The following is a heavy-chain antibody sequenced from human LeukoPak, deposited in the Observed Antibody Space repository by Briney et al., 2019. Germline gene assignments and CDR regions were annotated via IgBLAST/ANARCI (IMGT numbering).Heavy chain of an antibody. CDR2: VHTSGST. V-gene: IGHV4-61*02. CDR3: VREVDGFWSAADW. D-gene: IGHD3-3*01. CDR1: CGSISSGSYF. J-gene: IGHJ4*02. Sequence: PSQTLSLTCNVSCGSISSGSYFWSWIRQPAGKSLEWIGRVHTSGSTNYKPYLLGRITISLDTSKSQVSLKLMSVTAADTALYFCVREVDGFWSAADWWGQRTQVTVSS.